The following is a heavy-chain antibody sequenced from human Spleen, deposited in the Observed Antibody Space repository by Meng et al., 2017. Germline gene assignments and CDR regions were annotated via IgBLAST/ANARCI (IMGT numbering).Heavy chain of an antibody. V-gene: IGHV3-20*04. J-gene: IGHJ4*02. Sequence: GESLKISCVASGFTFNDYGMSWVRQVPGKGLEWVSGIDRSGSNRGYADSVKGRFIISRENAKNSLYLQMNNLRAEDTAFYYCARASSAWYLVYFDYWGQGALVTVSS. CDR2: IDRSGSNR. D-gene: IGHD6-19*01. CDR1: GFTFNDYG. CDR3: ARASSAWYLVYFDY.